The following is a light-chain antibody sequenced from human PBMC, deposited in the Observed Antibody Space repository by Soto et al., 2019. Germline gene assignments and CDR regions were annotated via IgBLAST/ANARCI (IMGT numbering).Light chain of an antibody. V-gene: IGKV1-5*03. CDR3: QHYNSYSEA. CDR1: QTISSW. J-gene: IGKJ1*01. CDR2: KAS. Sequence: DIQMTLSPSTVSGSVGDRVTITCRASQTISSWLAWYQQKPGKAPKLLIYKASTLKSGVPSRFSGSGSGTEFTLTISSRQPDDFATYYCQHYNSYSEAFGQGTKVDIK.